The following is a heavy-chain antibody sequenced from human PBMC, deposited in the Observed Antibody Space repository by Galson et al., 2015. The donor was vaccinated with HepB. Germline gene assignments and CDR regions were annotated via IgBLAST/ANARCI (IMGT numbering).Heavy chain of an antibody. J-gene: IGHJ5*02. D-gene: IGHD3-16*01. CDR1: GGTFSSYA. CDR3: ARVGGNSAFPRGP. V-gene: IGHV1-18*01. Sequence: SVKVSCKASGGTFSSYAISWVRQAPGQGLEWMGWNSAYNGNTNYAQKFQGRVTMTTDTSTSTAYMDLRSLRSEDTAVYYCARVGGNSAFPRGPWGQGTLVTVSS. CDR2: NSAYNGNT.